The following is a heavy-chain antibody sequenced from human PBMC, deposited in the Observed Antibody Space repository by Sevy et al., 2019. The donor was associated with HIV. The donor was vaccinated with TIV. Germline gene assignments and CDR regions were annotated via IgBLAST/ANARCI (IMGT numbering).Heavy chain of an antibody. CDR1: GFTYSSYG. Sequence: GGSLRLSCAASGFTYSSYGMHWVRQAPGKGLEWVAVISYDGSNKYYGDSVKGRVTISRENSKNTVYLQMNSLRDEDTAVYYYAKDWYYYDSSNYYFDAFDIWGQGTVVTVSS. J-gene: IGHJ3*02. D-gene: IGHD3-22*01. CDR2: ISYDGSNK. V-gene: IGHV3-30*18. CDR3: AKDWYYYDSSNYYFDAFDI.